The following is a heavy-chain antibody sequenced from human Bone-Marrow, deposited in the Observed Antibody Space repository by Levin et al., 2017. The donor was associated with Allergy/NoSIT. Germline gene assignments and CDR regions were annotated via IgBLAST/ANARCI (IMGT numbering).Heavy chain of an antibody. J-gene: IGHJ3*02. CDR2: IKQDGSEK. V-gene: IGHV3-7*01. CDR1: GFTFSSYW. CDR3: ARVEGGTGSRYRALDI. Sequence: GGSLRLSCEASGFTFSSYWMSWVRQAPGKGLEWVANIKQDGSEKNYVDSVKGRFNISRDNAKNSLFLQMNSLKTEDTAVYYCARVEGGTGSRYRALDIWGQGTMVTVSS. D-gene: IGHD6-25*01.